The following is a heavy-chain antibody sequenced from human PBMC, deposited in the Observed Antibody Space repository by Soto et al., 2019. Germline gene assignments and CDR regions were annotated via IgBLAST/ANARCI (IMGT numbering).Heavy chain of an antibody. V-gene: IGHV1-69*13. CDR1: GGTFSSYA. CDR3: ARGNIQSGGSFDY. Sequence: SVKVSCKASGGTFSSYAISWVRQATGQGLEWMGGIIPIFGTANYAQKFQGRVTITADESTSTAYMELSSLRSEDTAVYYCARGNIQSGGSFDYWGQGTLVTVSS. J-gene: IGHJ4*02. D-gene: IGHD3-16*01. CDR2: IIPIFGTA.